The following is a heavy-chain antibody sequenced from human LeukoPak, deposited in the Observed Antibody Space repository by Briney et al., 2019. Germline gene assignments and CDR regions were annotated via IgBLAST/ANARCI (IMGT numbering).Heavy chain of an antibody. CDR3: ARVNRYSSSSSFDFYYYMDV. Sequence: GRSLRLSCAASGFTFSSYAMHWVRQAPGKGLEWVAVISYDGSNKYYADSVKGRFTISRDNSKNTLYLQMNSLRAEDTAVYYCARVNRYSSSSSFDFYYYMDVWGKGTTVTLSS. D-gene: IGHD6-6*01. J-gene: IGHJ6*03. CDR2: ISYDGSNK. V-gene: IGHV3-30*01. CDR1: GFTFSSYA.